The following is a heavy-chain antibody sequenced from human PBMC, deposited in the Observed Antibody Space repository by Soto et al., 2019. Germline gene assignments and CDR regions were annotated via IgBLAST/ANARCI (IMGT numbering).Heavy chain of an antibody. CDR2: INHSGST. CDR3: ASAGTVLLWFGPSQPLDY. Sequence: QVQLQQWGAGLLKPSETLSLTCAVYGGSFSGYYWSWIRQPPGKGLEWIGEINHSGSTNYNPSLMRRVTISVDTSKNQFSLKLSSVTAADTAVYYCASAGTVLLWFGPSQPLDYWGQGTLVTVSS. V-gene: IGHV4-34*01. D-gene: IGHD3-10*01. CDR1: GGSFSGYY. J-gene: IGHJ4*02.